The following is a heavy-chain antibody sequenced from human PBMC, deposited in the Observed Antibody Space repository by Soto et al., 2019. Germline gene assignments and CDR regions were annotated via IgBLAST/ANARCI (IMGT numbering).Heavy chain of an antibody. CDR2: ISYDGSNK. D-gene: IGHD3-22*01. CDR1: GFTFSSYG. Sequence: QVQLVESGGGVVQPGRSLRLSCAASGFTFSSYGMHWVRQAPGKGLEWVAVISYDGSNKYYADSVKGRFTISRDNSKNTLYXXMXSXXAEDTAVYYCAKEGTGTYYYDSSGYYYYYYYGMDVWGQGTTVTVSS. V-gene: IGHV3-30*18. CDR3: AKEGTGTYYYDSSGYYYYYYYGMDV. J-gene: IGHJ6*02.